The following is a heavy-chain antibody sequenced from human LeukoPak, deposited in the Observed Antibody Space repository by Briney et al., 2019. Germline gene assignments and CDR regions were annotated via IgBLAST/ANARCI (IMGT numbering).Heavy chain of an antibody. CDR2: IYYSGST. CDR3: ASNDGIAAAGTVDY. D-gene: IGHD6-13*01. J-gene: IGHJ4*02. CDR1: GGSISSGGYY. Sequence: PSQTLSLTCTVSGGSISSGGYYWSWIRQHPGKGLEWIGYIYYSGSTYYNPSLKSRVTISVDTSKNQFSLKLSSVTAADTAVYYCASNDGIAAAGTVDYWGQGTLVTVSS. V-gene: IGHV4-31*03.